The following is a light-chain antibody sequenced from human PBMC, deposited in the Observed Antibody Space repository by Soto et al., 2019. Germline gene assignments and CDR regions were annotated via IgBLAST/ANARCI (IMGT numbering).Light chain of an antibody. V-gene: IGKV1-5*03. CDR2: WAS. J-gene: IGKJ4*01. CDR3: QQYSVSPLA. CDR1: QNINGY. Sequence: DIQLTQSPSTLSASVGDRVTITCRASQNINGYSAWYQQKPGKAPKLLIYWASSLISGVPSRFTGGESGTDFTLTISGLQLDDFETYNSQQYSVSPLAFGGGTKV.